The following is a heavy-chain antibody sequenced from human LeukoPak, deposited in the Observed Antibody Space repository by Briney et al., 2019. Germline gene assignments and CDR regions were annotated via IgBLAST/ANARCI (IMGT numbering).Heavy chain of an antibody. J-gene: IGHJ4*02. CDR2: ISSSSSYT. CDR1: GFTFSDYY. D-gene: IGHD5-24*01. V-gene: IGHV3-11*05. Sequence: GGSLRLSCEASGFTFSDYYMNWIRQAPGKGLEWVSYISSSSSYTNYADSVKGRFTISRDNPKNSLYLQMNGLRAEDTAVYYCARGSMRMATAGLADYWGQGTLVTVSS. CDR3: ARGSMRMATAGLADY.